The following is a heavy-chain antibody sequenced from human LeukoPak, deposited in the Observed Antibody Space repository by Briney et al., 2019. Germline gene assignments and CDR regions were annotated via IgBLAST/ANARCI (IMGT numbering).Heavy chain of an antibody. Sequence: SETLSLTCTVSGGSISSYYWSWIRQPPGKGLEWIGYIYYSGSTNYNPSLKSRVTISVDTSKNQFSLKLSSVTAADTAVYYCARIPAAGTIWKGWFDPWGQGTLVTVSS. CDR1: GGSISSYY. V-gene: IGHV4-59*01. J-gene: IGHJ5*02. CDR3: ARIPAAGTIWKGWFDP. D-gene: IGHD6-13*01. CDR2: IYYSGST.